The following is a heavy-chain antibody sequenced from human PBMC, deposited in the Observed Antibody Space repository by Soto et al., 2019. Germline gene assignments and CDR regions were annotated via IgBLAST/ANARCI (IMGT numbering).Heavy chain of an antibody. D-gene: IGHD6-6*01. CDR1: GFTFRSYW. CDR3: ASGGSSLNFDS. J-gene: IGHJ4*02. CDR2: ITSDGSSA. V-gene: IGHV3-74*01. Sequence: GGSLRLSCAASGFTFRSYWMQWVRQAPGKGLVWVSWITSDGSSATYADSVKGRFTISRDNAKNSLYLQMNSLRAEDTAVYYCASGGSSLNFDSWGQGTLVTVSS.